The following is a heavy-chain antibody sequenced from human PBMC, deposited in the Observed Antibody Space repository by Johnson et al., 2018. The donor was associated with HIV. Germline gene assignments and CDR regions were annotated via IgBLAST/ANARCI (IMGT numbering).Heavy chain of an antibody. J-gene: IGHJ3*02. CDR3: ARDAPPYAFDI. Sequence: LVESGGGLVQPGRSLRLSCAASGFTFDDYAMHWVRQAPGKGLEWVSGISGGGGNTYYADSVKGRFTISRDNSKSTLYLQMNSLRAEDTAVYYCARDAPPYAFDIWGQGTMVTVSS. CDR2: ISGGGGNT. V-gene: IGHV3-23*04. CDR1: GFTFDDYA.